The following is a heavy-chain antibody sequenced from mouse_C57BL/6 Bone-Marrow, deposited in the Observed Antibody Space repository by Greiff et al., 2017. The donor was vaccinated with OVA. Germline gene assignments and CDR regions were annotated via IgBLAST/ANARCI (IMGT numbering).Heavy chain of an antibody. CDR2: IYPGSGST. V-gene: IGHV1-55*01. CDR3: ARKEDTTAAHYFDY. CDR1: GYTFTSYW. J-gene: IGHJ2*01. D-gene: IGHD1-2*01. Sequence: QVQLKQPGAELVKPGASVKMSCKASGYTFTSYWITWVKQRPGQGLEWIGDIYPGSGSTNYNEKFKSKATLTVDTSSSTAYMQLSSLTSEDSAVYYCARKEDTTAAHYFDYWGQGTTLTVSS.